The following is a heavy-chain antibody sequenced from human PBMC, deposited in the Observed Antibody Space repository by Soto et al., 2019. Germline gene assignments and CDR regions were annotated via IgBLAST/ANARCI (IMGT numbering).Heavy chain of an antibody. V-gene: IGHV3-66*01. Sequence: EVQLVESGGGLVQPGGSLRLSCAVSGFTVSSHYMSWVRQAPGKGLEWVSVIYSGGSTYYADSVKGRFTISRDNSKNTLYLQMNSLRAEDSAVYDCEQHDWFDPWGQGTLVTVSS. J-gene: IGHJ5*02. CDR1: GFTVSSHY. CDR3: EQHDWFDP. CDR2: IYSGGST. D-gene: IGHD1-1*01.